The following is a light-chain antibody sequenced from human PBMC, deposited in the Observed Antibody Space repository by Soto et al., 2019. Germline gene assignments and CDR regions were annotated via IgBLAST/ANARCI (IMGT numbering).Light chain of an antibody. CDR2: EVS. Sequence: QSALGQPASVSGSPGQSITISCTGTSSDVGGYDYVSWYQQHPAKAPKLVIYEVSNRPSEVSTRFSGSKSGNTASLTISGLWADDEADYYCSSFTTDSTSVFGGGTKVTVL. CDR1: SSDVGGYDY. V-gene: IGLV2-14*01. J-gene: IGLJ1*01. CDR3: SSFTTDSTSV.